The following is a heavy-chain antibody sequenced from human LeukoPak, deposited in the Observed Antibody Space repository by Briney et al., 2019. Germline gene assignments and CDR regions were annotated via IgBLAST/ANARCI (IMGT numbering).Heavy chain of an antibody. Sequence: PGGSLTLSCAASGFTFNMYSMSWVRQAPGKGLEWVSYISGLSSTIYYSDSVKGRFTIPRDNAKNPLYLQMNSLRAEDTAVYYCAKIFSTYGGDAFDIWGQGTMVTVSS. CDR2: ISGLSSTI. CDR3: AKIFSTYGGDAFDI. V-gene: IGHV3-48*04. D-gene: IGHD4-23*01. J-gene: IGHJ3*02. CDR1: GFTFNMYS.